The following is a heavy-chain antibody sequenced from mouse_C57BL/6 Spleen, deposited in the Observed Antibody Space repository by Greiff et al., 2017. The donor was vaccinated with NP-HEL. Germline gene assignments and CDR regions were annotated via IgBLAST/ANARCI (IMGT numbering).Heavy chain of an antibody. J-gene: IGHJ3*01. D-gene: IGHD1-1*02. V-gene: IGHV1-74*01. CDR1: GYTFTSYW. CDR3: AIRWERGGFAY. CDR2: IHPSDSDT. Sequence: QVQLQQSGAELVKPGASVKVSCKASGYTFTSYWMHWVKQRPGQGLEWIGRIHPSDSDTNYNQKFKGKATLTVDKSSSTAYMQLRSLTSEDSAVYYWAIRWERGGFAYWGQGTLVTVAA.